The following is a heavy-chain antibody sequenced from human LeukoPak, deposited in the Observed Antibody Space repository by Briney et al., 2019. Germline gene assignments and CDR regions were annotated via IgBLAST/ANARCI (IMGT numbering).Heavy chain of an antibody. CDR3: ARHRAPRCSSTSCLIDAFDI. Sequence: GASLNICCTGSGYSFTSYLIGWLRQMPGKGLEWMGIIYPGDSDTGDRPSFQGQVTSSADKSISDAYLQWSCLKASDTAMYYCARHRAPRCSSTSCLIDAFDIWGQGTMVTVSS. CDR2: IYPGDSDT. CDR1: GYSFTSYL. D-gene: IGHD2-2*01. V-gene: IGHV5-51*01. J-gene: IGHJ3*02.